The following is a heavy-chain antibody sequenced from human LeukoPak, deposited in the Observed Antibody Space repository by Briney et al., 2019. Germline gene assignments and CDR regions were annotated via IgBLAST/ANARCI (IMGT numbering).Heavy chain of an antibody. CDR1: GFIFSSYG. V-gene: IGHV3-30*18. J-gene: IGHJ6*02. CDR3: AKGQLVDYGMDV. CDR2: TSYDGSHI. D-gene: IGHD6-13*01. Sequence: PGGSLRLSCAASGFIFSSYGMHWVRQAPGQGLEWVAVTSYDGSHIYYADPVKGRFTISRDTSKNTLYLQMNSLRAEDTAVYYCAKGQLVDYGMDVWGQGSTVTVS.